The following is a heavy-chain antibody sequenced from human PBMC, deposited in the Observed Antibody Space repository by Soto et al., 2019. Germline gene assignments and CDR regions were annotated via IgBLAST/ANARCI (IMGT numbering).Heavy chain of an antibody. V-gene: IGHV3-30*18. J-gene: IGHJ4*02. Sequence: ALILSCAASGFTFSSYGMHWVRQSPGKWLEWVAVISYDGSNKYYADSVKGRFTMSRDNSKNTLYLQMNSLRAEDKAVYYCEKEQHTVVVTGTDYWGQGTLATVSS. CDR2: ISYDGSNK. D-gene: IGHD2-21*02. CDR1: GFTFSSYG. CDR3: EKEQHTVVVTGTDY.